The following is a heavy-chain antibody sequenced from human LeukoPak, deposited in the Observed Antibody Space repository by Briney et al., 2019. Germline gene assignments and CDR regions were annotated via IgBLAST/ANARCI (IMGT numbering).Heavy chain of an antibody. CDR3: ARQGRGITMVRGVISYYYYMDV. Sequence: SETLSLTCAVYGGSFSGYCWSWIRQPPGKGLEWIGEINHSGSTNYNPSLKSRVTISVDTSKNQFSLKLSSVTAADTAVYYCARQGRGITMVRGVISYYYYMDVWGKGTTVTISS. CDR2: INHSGST. V-gene: IGHV4-34*01. J-gene: IGHJ6*03. CDR1: GGSFSGYC. D-gene: IGHD3-10*01.